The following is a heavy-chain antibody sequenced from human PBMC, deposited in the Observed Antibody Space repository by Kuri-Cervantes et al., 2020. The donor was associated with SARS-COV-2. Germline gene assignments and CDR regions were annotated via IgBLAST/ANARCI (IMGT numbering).Heavy chain of an antibody. D-gene: IGHD6-6*01. V-gene: IGHV4-38-2*01. Sequence: SQTLSLTCAVSGYSISSGYYWGWIRQPPGKGLEWIGIIYHRGSSYYNPSLRSRVTVSVDTSKNQFSLKLSSVTAADTAVCDCARRGAGSSSAAFDIWGQGTMVTVSS. CDR2: IYHRGSS. CDR3: ARRGAGSSSAAFDI. J-gene: IGHJ3*02. CDR1: GYSISSGYY.